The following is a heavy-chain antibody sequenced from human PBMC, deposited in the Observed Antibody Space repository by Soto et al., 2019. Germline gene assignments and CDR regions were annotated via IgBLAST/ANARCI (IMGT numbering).Heavy chain of an antibody. D-gene: IGHD2-15*01. CDR2: INTYNGNS. V-gene: IGHV1-18*01. Sequence: QVQLVQYAAEVKKPGASVKVSCKASGYSRTNYAISWVRQAPGQGPEWMGWINTYNGNSNYAQKFQGRVTMTTDTFTNTDYMVLRSLTSDDTAVYYCARDCTGGNCFCIYWGQGTLVTVSS. CDR1: GYSRTNYA. CDR3: ARDCTGGNCFCIY. J-gene: IGHJ4*02.